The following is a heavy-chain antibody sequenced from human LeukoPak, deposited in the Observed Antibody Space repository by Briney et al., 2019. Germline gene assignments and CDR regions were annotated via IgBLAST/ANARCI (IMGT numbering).Heavy chain of an antibody. CDR2: ISSSGSML. Sequence: GGSLRLSCTVSGFTFSDYYMSWVRQAPGKGLEWLSDISSSGSMLHYADSVEGRFTISRDNAKNSLYLQMSSLRVEDTAVYYCTRRPYSSSWYYFDYWGQGTLVTVSS. V-gene: IGHV3-11*04. J-gene: IGHJ4*02. CDR1: GFTFSDYY. D-gene: IGHD6-13*01. CDR3: TRRPYSSSWYYFDY.